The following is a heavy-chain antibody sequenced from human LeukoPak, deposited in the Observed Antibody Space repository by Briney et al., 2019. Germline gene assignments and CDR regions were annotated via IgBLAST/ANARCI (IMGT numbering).Heavy chain of an antibody. CDR2: IYSGGST. V-gene: IGHV3-66*01. CDR3: ASTVEMATTPFDY. Sequence: PGGSLRLSCAASGFTVSSNYMSWVRQAPGKGLEWVSVIYSGGSTYYADSVKGRFTISRDNSKNTLYLQINSLRAEDTAVYYCASTVEMATTPFDYWGQGTLVTVSS. J-gene: IGHJ4*02. CDR1: GFTVSSNY. D-gene: IGHD1-1*01.